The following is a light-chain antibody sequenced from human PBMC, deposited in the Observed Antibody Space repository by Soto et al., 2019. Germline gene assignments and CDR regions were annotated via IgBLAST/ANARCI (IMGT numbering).Light chain of an antibody. CDR1: SSDVGNYNL. CDR3: CSFVGSNTLV. J-gene: IGLJ2*01. Sequence: QSVLTQPASVSGSPGQSITISCTGTSSDVGNYNLVSWYQHHPGKAPKLIIYEGNERPSGVSNRFSGSKSANTASLTVSGLQAEDEGDYYCCSFVGSNTLVFGGGTQLTVL. V-gene: IGLV2-23*01. CDR2: EGN.